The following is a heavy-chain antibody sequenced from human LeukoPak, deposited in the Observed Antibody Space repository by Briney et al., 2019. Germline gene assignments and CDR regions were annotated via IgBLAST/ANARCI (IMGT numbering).Heavy chain of an antibody. D-gene: IGHD1-26*01. CDR1: GFTFSIYA. J-gene: IGHJ4*02. Sequence: GSLRLSCAASGFTFSIYAMTWVRQAPGKGLEWIGSIYYSGSTYYNPSLKSRVTISVDTSKNQFSLKLSSVTAADTAVYYCARVLGADFDYWGQGTLVTVSS. V-gene: IGHV4-39*01. CDR3: ARVLGADFDY. CDR2: IYYSGST.